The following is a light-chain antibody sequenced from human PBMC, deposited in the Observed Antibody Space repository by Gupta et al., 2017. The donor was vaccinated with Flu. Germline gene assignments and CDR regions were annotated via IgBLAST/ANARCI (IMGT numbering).Light chain of an antibody. CDR1: QSISSW. V-gene: IGKV1-5*03. J-gene: IGKJ1*01. Sequence: GDRVSITCRTSQSISSWLAWYQQKPGTAPRLLIYQASTLQIGVPSRFSGSGSGTEYTLTISSLQPDDFATYYCQQYNSFPWTFGQGTKVEIK. CDR3: QQYNSFPWT. CDR2: QAS.